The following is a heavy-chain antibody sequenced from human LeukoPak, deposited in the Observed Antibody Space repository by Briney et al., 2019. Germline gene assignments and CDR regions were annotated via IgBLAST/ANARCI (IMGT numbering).Heavy chain of an antibody. CDR3: ARDAPLRVYGDYSAGLDV. CDR1: GGSISSGGYY. J-gene: IGHJ6*02. Sequence: SQTLSLTCTVSGGSISSGGYYWSWIRQHPGKGLEWIGYIYYSGSTYYNPSLKSRVTISVDTSKNQFSLKLSSVTAADTAVYYCARDAPLRVYGDYSAGLDVWGQGTTVTVSS. CDR2: IYYSGST. D-gene: IGHD4-17*01. V-gene: IGHV4-31*03.